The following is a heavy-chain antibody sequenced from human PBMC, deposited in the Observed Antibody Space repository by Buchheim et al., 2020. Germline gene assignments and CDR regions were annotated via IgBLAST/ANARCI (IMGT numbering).Heavy chain of an antibody. D-gene: IGHD3-3*02. CDR2: IKQDGSEK. V-gene: IGHV3-7*01. Sequence: EVQLVESGGGLVQPGGSLRLSCAASGFTFSSYWMSWVRQAPGKGLEWVANIKQDGSEKYYVDSVKGRFTISRDNAKNSLYLQMNRLRAEDTAVYYCARDDTHFWSGQTYSDYWGQGTL. CDR1: GFTFSSYW. J-gene: IGHJ4*02. CDR3: ARDDTHFWSGQTYSDY.